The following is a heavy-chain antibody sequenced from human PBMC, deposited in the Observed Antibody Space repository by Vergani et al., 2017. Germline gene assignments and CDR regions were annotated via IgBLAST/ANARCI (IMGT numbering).Heavy chain of an antibody. CDR2: IKQEGSEK. CDR3: ARGGVFSSDGMDV. V-gene: IGHV3-7*03. D-gene: IGHD3-9*01. Sequence: EVQLVESGGGLVQPGGSLRLSCAASGFTFSSYWMSWVRQAPGKGLEWVANIKQEGSEKYYVDSVKGRFTISRDNAKNSLYLQMNSLRAEDTAVYYCARGGVFSSDGMDVWGQGTTVTVSS. J-gene: IGHJ6*02. CDR1: GFTFSSYW.